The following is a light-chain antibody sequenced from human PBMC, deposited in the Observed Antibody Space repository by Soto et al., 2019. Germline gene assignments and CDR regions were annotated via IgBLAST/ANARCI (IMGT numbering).Light chain of an antibody. Sequence: DIQMTQSPSTLSASAGDRVTITCRASQSISKWLAWYQQKPGKAPKLLIYDASILEGGVSSRFSGSGSGTEFTLTISSLQPNDLATYYGQHYNDYQFGGGTKVEIK. CDR3: QHYNDYQ. CDR1: QSISKW. V-gene: IGKV1-5*01. J-gene: IGKJ4*01. CDR2: DAS.